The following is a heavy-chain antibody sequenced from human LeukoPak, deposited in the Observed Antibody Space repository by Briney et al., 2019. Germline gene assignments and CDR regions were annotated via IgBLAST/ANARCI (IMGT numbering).Heavy chain of an antibody. CDR2: IYYSGST. Sequence: KTSETLSLTCTVSGGSISSYYWSWIRQPPGKGLEWIGYIYYSGSTNYNPSLKSRVTISVDTSKNQFSLKLSSVTAADTAVYYCARVRLYSVGAIPRAVWFDPWGQGTLVTVSS. D-gene: IGHD1-26*01. CDR3: ARVRLYSVGAIPRAVWFDP. V-gene: IGHV4-59*01. CDR1: GGSISSYY. J-gene: IGHJ5*02.